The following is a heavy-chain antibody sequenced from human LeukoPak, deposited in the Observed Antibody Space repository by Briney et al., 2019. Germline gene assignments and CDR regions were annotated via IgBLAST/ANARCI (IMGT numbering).Heavy chain of an antibody. CDR3: ARDRGGYFDY. D-gene: IGHD3-10*01. CDR1: GFTFSSYG. J-gene: IGHJ4*02. V-gene: IGHV3-30*02. Sequence: PGGSLRLSCAASGFTFSSYGMHWVRQAPGKGLEWVAFIRYDGSNKYYADSVKGRFTISRDNSKNTLYLQMNSLRAEDTAVYYCARDRGGYFDYWGQGTLVTVSP. CDR2: IRYDGSNK.